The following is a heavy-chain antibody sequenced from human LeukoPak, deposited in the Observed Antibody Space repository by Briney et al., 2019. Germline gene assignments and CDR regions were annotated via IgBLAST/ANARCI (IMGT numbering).Heavy chain of an antibody. CDR3: ARGRYCSGGRCYCDY. CDR1: GITFSTSE. V-gene: IGHV3-48*03. J-gene: IGHJ4*02. CDR2: VTGSGSTI. Sequence: GGSLRLSCAASGITFSTSEMNWVRKAPGKGLEWVSYVTGSGSTIYYADSVKGRFTISRDNAKNSLYLQMNSLRAEDTAVYYCARGRYCSGGRCYCDYWGQGTLVTVSS. D-gene: IGHD2-15*01.